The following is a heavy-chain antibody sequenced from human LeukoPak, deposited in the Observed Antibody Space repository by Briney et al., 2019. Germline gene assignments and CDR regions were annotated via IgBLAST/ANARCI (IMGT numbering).Heavy chain of an antibody. CDR2: IYHSGST. CDR3: AREVFRQTPIDY. CDR1: GYSISSGYY. V-gene: IGHV4-38-2*02. Sequence: SETLSLTCAVSGYSISSGYYWGWIRQPPGKGLEWIGSIYHSGSTYYNPSLKGQVTISVDTSKNQFSLKLSSVTAADTAVYYCAREVFRQTPIDYWGQGTLVTVSS. J-gene: IGHJ4*02.